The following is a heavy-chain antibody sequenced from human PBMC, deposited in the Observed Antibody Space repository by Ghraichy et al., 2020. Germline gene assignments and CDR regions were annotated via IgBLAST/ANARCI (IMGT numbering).Heavy chain of an antibody. CDR2: IYYSGST. CDR1: GGSISSYW. D-gene: IGHD6-19*01. CDR3: ARGTVGGNY. Sequence: SETLSLTCTVSGGSISSYWWRWIRQPPGKGLEWIGCIYYSGSTKYNPSLKSRVTISVDTSKNQFSLKLSSVTAADTAVYYCARGTVGGNYWGQGTLVTVSA. V-gene: IGHV4-59*08. J-gene: IGHJ4*02.